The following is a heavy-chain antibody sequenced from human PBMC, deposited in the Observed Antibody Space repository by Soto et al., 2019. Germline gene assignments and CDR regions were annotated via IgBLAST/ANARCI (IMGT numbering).Heavy chain of an antibody. CDR3: ASHYGDNYYYYGMHV. V-gene: IGHV1-18*04. CDR2: ISAYNGNT. J-gene: IGHJ6*02. D-gene: IGHD4-17*01. Sequence: ASVKVSCKASGYTFTSYGISWVRQAPGQGLEWMGWISAYNGNTNYAQKLQGRVTMTTDTSTSTAYMELRSLRSDDTAVYYCASHYGDNYYYYGMHVWGQGTPLTVYS. CDR1: GYTFTSYG.